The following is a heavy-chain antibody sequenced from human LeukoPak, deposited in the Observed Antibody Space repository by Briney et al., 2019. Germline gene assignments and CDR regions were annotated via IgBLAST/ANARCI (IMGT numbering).Heavy chain of an antibody. J-gene: IGHJ4*02. D-gene: IGHD3-10*01. CDR2: IYYSGST. Sequence: SETLSLTCTVSGGSISSSSYYWGWIRQPPGKGLEWIGSIYYSGSTYYNPSLKSRVTTSVDTSKNQFSLKLSSVTAADTAVYYCARVPITMVRGAFDYWGQGTLVTVSS. V-gene: IGHV4-39*07. CDR1: GGSISSSSYY. CDR3: ARVPITMVRGAFDY.